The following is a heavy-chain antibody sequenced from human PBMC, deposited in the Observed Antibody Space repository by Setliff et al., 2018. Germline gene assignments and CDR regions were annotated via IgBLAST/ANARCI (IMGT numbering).Heavy chain of an antibody. CDR1: GYSFTSYW. V-gene: IGHV5-51*01. CDR3: ARSQYRAIFGVYDYYYGMDV. J-gene: IGHJ6*02. Sequence: GESLKISCKGSGYSFTSYWIGWVRQMPGKGLEWMGIIYPGDSDTRYSPSFQGQVTISADKSISTAYLQWSSLKASDTAMDYCARSQYRAIFGVYDYYYGMDVWGQGTTVTVSS. D-gene: IGHD3-3*01. CDR2: IYPGDSDT.